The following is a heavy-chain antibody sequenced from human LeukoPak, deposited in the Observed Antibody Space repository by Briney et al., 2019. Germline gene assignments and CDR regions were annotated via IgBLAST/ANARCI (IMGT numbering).Heavy chain of an antibody. J-gene: IGHJ4*02. CDR3: ARGYSLDYGDYFDY. CDR1: GFTFDDYA. CDR2: ITWNSDAR. D-gene: IGHD4-17*01. V-gene: IGHV3-9*01. Sequence: GGSLRLSCAASGFTFDDYAMHWVRQVPGKGLEWVSSITWNSDARDYADSVRGRFTISRDNAKKSLYLQMNSLRAEDTAVYYCARGYSLDYGDYFDYWGQGTLVTVSS.